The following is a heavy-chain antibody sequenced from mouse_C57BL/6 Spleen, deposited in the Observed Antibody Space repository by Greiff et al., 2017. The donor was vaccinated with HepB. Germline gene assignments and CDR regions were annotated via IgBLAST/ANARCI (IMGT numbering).Heavy chain of an antibody. CDR1: GFTFSDYG. J-gene: IGHJ4*01. CDR3: ARTFLRTGAMDY. Sequence: EVKVEESGGGLVKPGGSLKLSCAASGFTFSDYGMHWVRQAPEKGLEWVAYISSGSSTIYYADTVKGRFTISRDNAKNTLFLQMTSLRSEDTAMYYCARTFLRTGAMDYWGQGTSVTVSS. V-gene: IGHV5-17*01. CDR2: ISSGSSTI. D-gene: IGHD2-12*01.